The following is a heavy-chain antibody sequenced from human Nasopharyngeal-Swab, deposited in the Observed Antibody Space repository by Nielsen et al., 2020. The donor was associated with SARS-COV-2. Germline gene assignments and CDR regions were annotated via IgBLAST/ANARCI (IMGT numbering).Heavy chain of an antibody. D-gene: IGHD3-10*01. V-gene: IGHV3-9*01. J-gene: IGHJ4*02. Sequence: PGKGLEWVSGISWNSGSIGYADSVKGRFTISRDNSKNTVYLQMNSLRAEDTAVYYCAREFYYRFDYWGQGTLVTVSS. CDR2: ISWNSGSI. CDR3: AREFYYRFDY.